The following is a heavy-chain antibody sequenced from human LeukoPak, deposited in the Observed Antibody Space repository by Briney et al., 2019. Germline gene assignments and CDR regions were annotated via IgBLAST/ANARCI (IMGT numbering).Heavy chain of an antibody. Sequence: GGSLRLSCAASGFTFSSYAMSWVRQAPGKGLEWVSAISGSGGSTYYADSVKGRFTISRDNSKNTLYLQMNSLRAEDTAVYYCAKRGYYYDSSGTGGFDYWGQGTLVTVSS. CDR2: ISGSGGST. CDR1: GFTFSSYA. V-gene: IGHV3-23*01. D-gene: IGHD3-22*01. J-gene: IGHJ4*02. CDR3: AKRGYYYDSSGTGGFDY.